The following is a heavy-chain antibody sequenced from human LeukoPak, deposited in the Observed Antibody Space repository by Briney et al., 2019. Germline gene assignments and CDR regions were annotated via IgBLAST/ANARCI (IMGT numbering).Heavy chain of an antibody. CDR1: GFTFSGYW. V-gene: IGHV3-7*01. J-gene: IGHJ4*02. Sequence: GGSLRLSCAASGFTFSGYWMSWVRQAPGKGLEWVANIKPDGSDKAYVDSVKGRFTISRDNDKNSLYLQMNSLRAEDTAVYYCARDRKRRSAITMLRGFVQRGRYFDYWGQGTLVTVSS. CDR3: ARDRKRRSAITMLRGFVQRGRYFDY. D-gene: IGHD3-10*01. CDR2: IKPDGSDK.